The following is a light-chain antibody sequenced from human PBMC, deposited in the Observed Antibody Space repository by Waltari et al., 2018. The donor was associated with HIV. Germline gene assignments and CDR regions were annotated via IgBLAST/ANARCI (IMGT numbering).Light chain of an antibody. J-gene: IGLJ3*02. CDR1: TSDMSSLNF. CDR3: SSYSPRDSVV. V-gene: IGLV2-14*01. CDR2: EVS. Sequence: HSVLTQPASVSGSPGQSITISCSGPTSDMSSLNFVSWYQQSPGRAPKLIIFEVSSRPSGISDRFSGSKSGDTASLTISALRTEDEADYCCSSYSPRDSVVFGGGTKVIVL.